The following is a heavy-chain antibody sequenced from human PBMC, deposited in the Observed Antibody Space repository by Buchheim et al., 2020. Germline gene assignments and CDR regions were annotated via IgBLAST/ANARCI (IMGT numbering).Heavy chain of an antibody. CDR3: ARDLSGQYIVVYYYYYGMDV. D-gene: IGHD3-3*01. J-gene: IGHJ6*01. CDR1: GFTFSSYA. V-gene: IGHV3-30-3*01. Sequence: QVQLVESGGGVVQPGRSLRLSCAASGFTFSSYAMHWVRQAPGKGLEWVAVISYDGSNKYYADSVKGRFTISRDNSKNTLYLQMKRMRAEDTAVYYCARDLSGQYIVVYYYYYGMDVWGQGTT. CDR2: ISYDGSNK.